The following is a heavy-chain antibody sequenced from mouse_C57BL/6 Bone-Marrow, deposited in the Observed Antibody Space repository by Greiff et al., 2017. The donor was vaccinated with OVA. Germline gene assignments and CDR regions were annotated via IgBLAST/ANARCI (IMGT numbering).Heavy chain of an antibody. J-gene: IGHJ2*01. Sequence: DVKLVESEGGLVQPGSSMKLSCTASGFTFSDYYMAWVRQVPEKGLEWVANINYDGSSTYYLDSLKSRFIISRDNAKNILYLQMSSLKSEDTATYYCARRSSLRPYYFDYWGQGTTLTVSS. CDR3: ARRSSLRPYYFDY. D-gene: IGHD1-1*01. V-gene: IGHV5-16*01. CDR1: GFTFSDYY. CDR2: INYDGSST.